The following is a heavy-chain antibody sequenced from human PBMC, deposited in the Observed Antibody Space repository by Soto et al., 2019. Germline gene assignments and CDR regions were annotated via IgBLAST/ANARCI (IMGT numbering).Heavy chain of an antibody. D-gene: IGHD3-10*01. CDR1: GGTFSSYT. CDR3: ARGEDFNWFDP. V-gene: IGHV1-69*02. Sequence: QVQLVQSGAEVKKPGSSVKVSCKASGGTFSSYTISWVRQAPGQGLEWMGRIIPILGIANYAQKFQGRVTITADKSTSTAYMQLSSLRSEDTAVYYCARGEDFNWFDPWGQGTLVTVSS. CDR2: IIPILGIA. J-gene: IGHJ5*02.